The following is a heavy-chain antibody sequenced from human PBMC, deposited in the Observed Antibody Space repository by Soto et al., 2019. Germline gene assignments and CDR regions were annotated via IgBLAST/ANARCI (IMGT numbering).Heavy chain of an antibody. Sequence: ASVKVSCKASGYTFTGYYMHWVRQAPGQGLEWMGWINPNSGGTNYAQKFQGRVTMTRDTSISTAYMELSRLRSDDTAVYYCARDRVILYYYYYYGMDVWGQGTTVTSP. D-gene: IGHD2-21*01. V-gene: IGHV1-2*02. CDR3: ARDRVILYYYYYYGMDV. J-gene: IGHJ6*02. CDR2: INPNSGGT. CDR1: GYTFTGYY.